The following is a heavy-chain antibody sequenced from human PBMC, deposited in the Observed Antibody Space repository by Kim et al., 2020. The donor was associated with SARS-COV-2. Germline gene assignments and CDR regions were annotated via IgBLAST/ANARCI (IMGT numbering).Heavy chain of an antibody. Sequence: GSTHYTPSPKSRVTISVDTSKNPFSLKLSSVTAADTAVYYCAREWQGWFDPWGQGTLVTVSS. CDR3: AREWQGWFDP. CDR2: GST. V-gene: IGHV4-31*02. J-gene: IGHJ5*02.